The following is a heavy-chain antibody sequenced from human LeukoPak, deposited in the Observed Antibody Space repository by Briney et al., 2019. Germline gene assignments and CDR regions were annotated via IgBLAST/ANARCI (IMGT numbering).Heavy chain of an antibody. CDR3: ARINWLDP. CDR1: GFTFSSYE. Sequence: GGSLRLSCAASGFTFSSYEMNWVRQAPGKGLEWVSYISTSGTTIYYADSVKGRFTISRDNAKKSLYLQMNSLRAEGTAVYYCARINWLDPWGQGTLVTVSS. J-gene: IGHJ5*02. CDR2: ISTSGTTI. V-gene: IGHV3-48*03.